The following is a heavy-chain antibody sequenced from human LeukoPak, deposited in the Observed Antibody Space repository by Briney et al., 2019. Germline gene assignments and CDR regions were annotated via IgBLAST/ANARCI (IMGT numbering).Heavy chain of an antibody. CDR3: AREGLRGYYYYYMDV. D-gene: IGHD3-16*01. CDR2: ISAYNGNT. CDR1: GYTFTSYG. V-gene: IGHV1-18*01. Sequence: GASVKVSCKASGYTFTSYGLSWVRQAPGQGLEWMGWISAYNGNTNYAQKLQGRVTMTTDTSTSTAYMELRSLRSDDTAVYYCAREGLRGYYYYYMDVWGKGTTVTVSS. J-gene: IGHJ6*03.